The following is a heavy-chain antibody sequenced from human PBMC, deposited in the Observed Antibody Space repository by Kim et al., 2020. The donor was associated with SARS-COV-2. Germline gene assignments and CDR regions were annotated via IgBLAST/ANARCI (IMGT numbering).Heavy chain of an antibody. CDR3: ARGLGRVPLYFDL. CDR2: INHSGST. J-gene: IGHJ2*01. D-gene: IGHD7-27*01. V-gene: IGHV4-34*01. CDR1: GGSFSGYY. Sequence: SETLSLTCAVYGGSFSGYYWSWIRQPPGKGLEWIGEINHSGSTNYNPSLKSRVTISVDTSKNQFSLKLSSVTAADTAVYYCARGLGRVPLYFDLWGRGTLVTVSS.